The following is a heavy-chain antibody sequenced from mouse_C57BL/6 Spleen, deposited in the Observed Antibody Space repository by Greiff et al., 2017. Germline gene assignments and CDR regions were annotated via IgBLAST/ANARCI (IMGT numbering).Heavy chain of an antibody. J-gene: IGHJ4*01. CDR3: ASAYDGYPYAMDY. CDR1: GFTFTDYY. V-gene: IGHV7-3*01. CDR2: IRNKANGYTT. D-gene: IGHD2-3*01. Sequence: EVKLVESGGGLVQPGGSLSLSCAASGFTFTDYYMSWVRQPPGKALEWLGFIRNKANGYTTEYSASVKGRFTISRDNSQSILYLQMNALRAEDSATYYCASAYDGYPYAMDYWGQGTSVTVSS.